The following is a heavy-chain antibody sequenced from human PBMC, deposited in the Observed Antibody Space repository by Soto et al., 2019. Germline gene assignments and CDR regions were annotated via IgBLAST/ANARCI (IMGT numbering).Heavy chain of an antibody. CDR1: GYSFGSEW. CDR3: ARVYMVSLDWFCGRRECFAP. D-gene: IGHD3-3*01. J-gene: IGHJ5*02. Sequence: PGESLKISCKASGYSFGSEWIGWVRQMPGKGLEWMGIIFPGDADTRYSPSLEGQVTISADISLTTAYLEWSSLKASDTATYYCARVYMVSLDWFCGRRECFAPWGQGTLVTVS. V-gene: IGHV5-51*01. CDR2: IFPGDADT.